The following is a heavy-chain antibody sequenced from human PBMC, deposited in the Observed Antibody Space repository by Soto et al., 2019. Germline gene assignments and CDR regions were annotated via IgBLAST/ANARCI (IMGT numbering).Heavy chain of an antibody. CDR3: AHRATMKMFGLVIDTGVWFDP. J-gene: IGHJ5*02. Sequence: QINLKESAPTVVKPTQTLTLTCTFSGFSLSTSGAAVGWIRQPPGRALEWVALLYWDGDKRYNRYNPSLDGRVSVTKDTSKNQVALSLTNVDPADTATYFCAHRATMKMFGLVIDTGVWFDPWGQGTRVIVSS. CDR1: GFSLSTSGAA. CDR2: LYWDGDK. V-gene: IGHV2-5*02. D-gene: IGHD3-16*01.